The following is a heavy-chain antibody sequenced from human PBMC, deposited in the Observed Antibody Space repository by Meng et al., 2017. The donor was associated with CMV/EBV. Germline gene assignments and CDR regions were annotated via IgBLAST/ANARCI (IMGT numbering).Heavy chain of an antibody. D-gene: IGHD3-22*01. CDR2: ISSSSSYI. CDR3: ARDLRPAREGGLASYYYDSSGYLAY. Sequence: GGSLRLSCAASGFTFSSYGMHWVRQAPGKGLEWVSSISSSSSYIYYADSVKGRFTISRDNAKNSLYLQMNSLRAEDTAVYYCARDLRPAREGGLASYYYDSSGYLAYWGQGTLVTVSS. V-gene: IGHV3-21*01. CDR1: GFTFSSYG. J-gene: IGHJ4*02.